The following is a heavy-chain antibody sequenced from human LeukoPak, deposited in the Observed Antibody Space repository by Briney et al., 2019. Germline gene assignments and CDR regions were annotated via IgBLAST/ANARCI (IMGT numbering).Heavy chain of an antibody. CDR2: ISANSGNT. D-gene: IGHD3-16*01. V-gene: IGHV1-18*01. CDR1: GYSLTRNG. Sequence: AASVKVSCKPSGYSLTRNGISWVRQAPGQGLEWMAWISANSGNTNYAQNFQVRVTLTTDTSTSTAYMELRSLRSDDTAVYYCARDVNYAFDYWGQGTLVTVSS. J-gene: IGHJ4*02. CDR3: ARDVNYAFDY.